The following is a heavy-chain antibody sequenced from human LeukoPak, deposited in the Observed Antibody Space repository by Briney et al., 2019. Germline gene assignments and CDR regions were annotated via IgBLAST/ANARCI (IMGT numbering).Heavy chain of an antibody. Sequence: PGGSLRLSCAASGFTFSSYWMHWVRQAPGKGLVWVSRINSDGSSTRYADSVKGRFTISRDSAKNSLYLQMNSLRAEDTALYYCARFGRIPGSGSWGLPYYFDYWGQGTLVTVSS. CDR3: ARFGRIPGSGSWGLPYYFDY. V-gene: IGHV3-74*01. D-gene: IGHD3-10*01. J-gene: IGHJ4*02. CDR2: INSDGSST. CDR1: GFTFSSYW.